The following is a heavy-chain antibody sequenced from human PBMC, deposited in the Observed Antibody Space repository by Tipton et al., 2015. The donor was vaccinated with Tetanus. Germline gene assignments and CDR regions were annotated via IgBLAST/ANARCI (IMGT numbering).Heavy chain of an antibody. V-gene: IGHV3-73*01. CDR1: GFPFSDSA. Sequence: VQLVQSGGGLVQPGGSLKLSCATSGFPFSDSAIHWVRQASGRGLEWVGRIRSKANTYATAYSASVTGRFAISRDDSRNMAYLQMDSLKTEDTAVYYCAIPKPGITTPGDYFDYWGQGTLVTVSS. CDR2: IRSKANTYAT. J-gene: IGHJ4*02. D-gene: IGHD6-13*01. CDR3: AIPKPGITTPGDYFDY.